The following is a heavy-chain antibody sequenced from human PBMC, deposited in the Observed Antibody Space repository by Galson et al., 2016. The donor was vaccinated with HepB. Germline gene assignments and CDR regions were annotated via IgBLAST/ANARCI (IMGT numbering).Heavy chain of an antibody. D-gene: IGHD3-10*01. CDR1: GFTFSSHG. V-gene: IGHV3-30*18. CDR2: ISNDGSNK. CDR3: AKDALITLVRGVIMSYFDY. J-gene: IGHJ4*02. Sequence: SLRLSCAASGFTFSSHGMHWVRQASGKGLEWVAVISNDGSNKDYADSVKGRFTISRDNSKNTLYLQMNSLRPEDTAVYYCAKDALITLVRGVIMSYFDYWGQGALVTVSS.